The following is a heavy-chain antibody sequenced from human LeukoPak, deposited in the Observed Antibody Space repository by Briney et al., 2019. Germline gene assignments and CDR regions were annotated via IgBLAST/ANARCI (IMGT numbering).Heavy chain of an antibody. J-gene: IGHJ4*02. Sequence: PSETLSLTCAVYGGSFSGYYWSWIRQPPGKGLERIGEINHSGSTNYSPSLKSRVTISVDTSKNQFSLKLSSVTAADTAVYYCARGYYGPLDYWGQGTLVTVSS. CDR2: INHSGST. V-gene: IGHV4-34*01. CDR1: GGSFSGYY. D-gene: IGHD3-10*01. CDR3: ARGYYGPLDY.